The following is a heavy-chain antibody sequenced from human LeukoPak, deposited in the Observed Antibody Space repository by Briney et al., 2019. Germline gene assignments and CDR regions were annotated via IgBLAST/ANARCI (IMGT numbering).Heavy chain of an antibody. J-gene: IGHJ4*02. CDR1: GYTFTGYY. Sequence: GASVKVSCKASGYTFTGYYMHWVRQAPGQGLGWMGWINPNSGGTNYAQKFQGRVTMTRDTSISTAYMELSRLRSDDTAVYYCARASRDGYLHFDYWGQGTLVTVSS. D-gene: IGHD5-24*01. V-gene: IGHV1-2*02. CDR3: ARASRDGYLHFDY. CDR2: INPNSGGT.